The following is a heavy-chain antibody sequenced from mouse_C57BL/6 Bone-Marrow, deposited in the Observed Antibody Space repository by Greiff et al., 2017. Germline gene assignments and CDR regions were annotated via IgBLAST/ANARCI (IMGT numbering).Heavy chain of an antibody. V-gene: IGHV5-4*01. J-gene: IGHJ4*01. CDR1: GFTFSSYA. CDR2: ISDGGSYT. D-gene: IGHD2-3*01. Sequence: DVMLVESGGGLVKPGGSLKLSCAASGFTFSSYAMSWVRQTPEKRLEWVATISDGGSYTYYPDNVKGRFTISRDNAKNNLYLQMSHLKSEDTAMYYCARDEGIYDGYLYAMDYWGQGTSVTVSS. CDR3: ARDEGIYDGYLYAMDY.